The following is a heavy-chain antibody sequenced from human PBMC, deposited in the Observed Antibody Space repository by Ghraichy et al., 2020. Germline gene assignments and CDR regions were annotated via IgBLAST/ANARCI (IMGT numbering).Heavy chain of an antibody. J-gene: IGHJ4*02. D-gene: IGHD7-27*01. Sequence: GESLNISCAASGFTFSSYSMNWVRQAPGKGLEWVSSISSSSSYIYYADLVKGRFTISRDNAKNSLYLQMNSLRAEDTAVYYCARVAGDYWGQGTLVTVSS. V-gene: IGHV3-21*01. CDR2: ISSSSSYI. CDR3: ARVAGDY. CDR1: GFTFSSYS.